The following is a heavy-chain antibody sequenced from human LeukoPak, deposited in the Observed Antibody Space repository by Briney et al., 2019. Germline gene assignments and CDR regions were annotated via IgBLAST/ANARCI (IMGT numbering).Heavy chain of an antibody. CDR1: SGSTSSYY. CDR3: ASIVGGNSYFDS. CDR2: IYHSGTT. J-gene: IGHJ4*02. V-gene: IGHV4-59*01. D-gene: IGHD4-23*01. Sequence: SETLSLTCTVSSGSTSSYYWSWIRQPPGKGLEWIAYIYHSGTTNYNPSLKSRVTISVDTSKNQFSLKVGSVTAADTAVYYCASIVGGNSYFDSWGQGTLVTVSS.